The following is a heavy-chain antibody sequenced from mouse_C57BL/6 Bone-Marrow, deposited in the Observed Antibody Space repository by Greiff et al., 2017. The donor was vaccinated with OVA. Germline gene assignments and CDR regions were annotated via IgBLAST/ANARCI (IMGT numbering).Heavy chain of an antibody. CDR3: TSYGNFDY. Sequence: VQLQQSGAELVRPGASVKLSCTASGFNIKDDYMHWVKQRPEQGLEWIGRIDPANGDTEYASKFQGKATINADTSSNTAYLQLSSLTSEDTAVYYCTSYGNFDYWGQGTTLTVSS. J-gene: IGHJ2*01. CDR1: GFNIKDDY. V-gene: IGHV14-4*01. CDR2: IDPANGDT. D-gene: IGHD2-1*01.